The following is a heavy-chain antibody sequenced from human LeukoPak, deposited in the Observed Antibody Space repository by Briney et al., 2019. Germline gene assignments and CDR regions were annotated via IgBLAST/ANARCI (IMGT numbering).Heavy chain of an antibody. V-gene: IGHV3-30*02. CDR3: VKAFGQWLVYYFDY. CDR1: GFTFSSYG. CDR2: ISNDGSEK. Sequence: GGSLRLSCAASGFTFSSYGLHWVRQAPGKGLEWVTIISNDGSEKYYADSVKGRFTISRDNSKNTLYLQMSSLRTEDTAVYYCVKAFGQWLVYYFDYWGQGTLVTVSS. J-gene: IGHJ4*02. D-gene: IGHD6-19*01.